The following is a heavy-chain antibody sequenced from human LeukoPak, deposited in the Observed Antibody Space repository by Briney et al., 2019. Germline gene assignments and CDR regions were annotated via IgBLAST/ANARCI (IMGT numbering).Heavy chain of an antibody. CDR3: ASGGGTVTRIRGNWFDP. J-gene: IGHJ5*02. CDR2: IFISGGT. D-gene: IGHD4-17*01. Sequence: SETLSLTCTVSGDSITSGSYYWSWIRQPAGKGLEWIGRIFISGGTNYNPSLKSRVTISVDTSKNQFSLKLSSVTAADTAVYYCASGGGTVTRIRGNWFDPWGQGTLVTVSS. V-gene: IGHV4-61*02. CDR1: GDSITSGSYY.